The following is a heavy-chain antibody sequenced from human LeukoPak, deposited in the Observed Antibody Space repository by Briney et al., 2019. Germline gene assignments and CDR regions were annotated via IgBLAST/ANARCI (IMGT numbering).Heavy chain of an antibody. D-gene: IGHD2-2*02. CDR3: ARDCSSTSCYTGMDV. CDR2: IYYSGST. Sequence: SETLSLTCTVSGGSISSYYWSWIRQPPGKGLEWIGYIYYSGSTNYNPSLKSRVTISVDTSKNQISLKLSSVTAADTAVYYCARDCSSTSCYTGMDVWGQGTTVTVSS. V-gene: IGHV4-59*01. J-gene: IGHJ6*02. CDR1: GGSISSYY.